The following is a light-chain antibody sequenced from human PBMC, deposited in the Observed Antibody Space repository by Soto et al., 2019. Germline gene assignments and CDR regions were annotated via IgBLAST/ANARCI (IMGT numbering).Light chain of an antibody. V-gene: IGLV1-44*01. CDR1: SSNIGSNT. J-gene: IGLJ1*01. CDR3: AAWDDSLNGPV. Sequence: QLVLTQPPSASGTPGQRVTISCSGSSSNIGSNTVNWYQQLPGTAPKLLIYSNNQRPSGVPDRLSGSKSGTSASLAISGLQSEDEADYYCAAWDDSLNGPVFGTGTKLTVL. CDR2: SNN.